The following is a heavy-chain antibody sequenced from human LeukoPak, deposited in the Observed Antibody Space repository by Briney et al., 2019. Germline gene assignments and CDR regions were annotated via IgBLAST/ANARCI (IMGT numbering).Heavy chain of an antibody. CDR2: IIPIYGSA. CDR1: GGGFTFTSHA. CDR3: AGFFYDNSGAAFDI. V-gene: IGHV1-69*13. J-gene: IGHJ3*02. D-gene: IGHD3-22*01. Sequence: SVKVSCKASGGGFTFTSHAISWVRQAPGQGLEWMGGIIPIYGSATYAQKFQGRVTITSDESTRTVYMELSSLRPEDSAMHYCAGFFYDNSGAAFDIWGQGTMVTVSS.